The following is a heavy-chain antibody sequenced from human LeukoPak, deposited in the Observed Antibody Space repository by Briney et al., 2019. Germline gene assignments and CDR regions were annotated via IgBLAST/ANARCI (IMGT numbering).Heavy chain of an antibody. CDR2: IYYSGST. CDR3: ARASSGSSWALDY. CDR1: DGSISSNSYY. J-gene: IGHJ4*02. Sequence: SETLSLTCTVSDGSISSNSYYWGWIRQPPGKGLEWIGSIYYSGSTYYNPSPKSRVTISVDTSKNQLSLKLSSVTAADTAVYYCARASSGSSWALDYWGLGTLVTVSS. D-gene: IGHD6-13*01. V-gene: IGHV4-39*01.